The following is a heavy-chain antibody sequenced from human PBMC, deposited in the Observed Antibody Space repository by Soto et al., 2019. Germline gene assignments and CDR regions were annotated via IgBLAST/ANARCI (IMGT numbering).Heavy chain of an antibody. Sequence: GESLKISCKGSGYSFTSYWIGWVGQMPGKGLEWMGIIYPGDSDTRYSPSFQGQVTISADKSISTAYLQWSSLKASDTAMYYCARLMHYYGSSGYWPLDYWGQGTLVTVSS. V-gene: IGHV5-51*01. CDR3: ARLMHYYGSSGYWPLDY. J-gene: IGHJ4*02. D-gene: IGHD3-22*01. CDR1: GYSFTSYW. CDR2: IYPGDSDT.